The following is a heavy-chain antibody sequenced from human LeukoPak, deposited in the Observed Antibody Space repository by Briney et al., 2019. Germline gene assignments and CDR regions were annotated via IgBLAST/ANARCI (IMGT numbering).Heavy chain of an antibody. V-gene: IGHV4-4*07. CDR1: GGSISSYY. J-gene: IGHJ5*02. Sequence: SETLSLTCTVSGGSISSYYWSWIRQPAGKGLQWIGRIYTSGSTNYNPSLKSRVTMSVDTSKNQFSLKLSSVTAADTAVYYCATQLKDYYGSGSYYNAWGQGTLVTVSS. CDR2: IYTSGST. D-gene: IGHD3-10*01. CDR3: ATQLKDYYGSGSYYNA.